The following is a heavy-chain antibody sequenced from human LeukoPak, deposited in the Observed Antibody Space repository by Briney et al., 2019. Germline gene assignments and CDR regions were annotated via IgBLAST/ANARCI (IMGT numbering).Heavy chain of an antibody. J-gene: IGHJ4*02. CDR3: ARGSANFDY. CDR1: SGSFSGYY. CDR2: INHSGST. Sequence: SETLSLTCAVYSGSFSGYYWSWIRQPPGKGLEWIGEINHSGSTNYNPSLKSRVTISVDTSKNQFSLKLSSVTAADTAVYYCARGSANFDYWGQGTLVTVSS. V-gene: IGHV4-34*01.